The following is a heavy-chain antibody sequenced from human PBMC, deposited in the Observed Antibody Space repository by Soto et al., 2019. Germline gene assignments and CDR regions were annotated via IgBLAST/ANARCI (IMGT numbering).Heavy chain of an antibody. CDR2: TYYRSKWYN. J-gene: IGHJ5*01. CDR1: GDSVSTNSAN. V-gene: IGHV6-1*01. CDR3: ARLVGNSWLDS. Sequence: QVQLQQSGPGLVKPSQTLSLTCAISGDSVSTNSANWDWIRQSPSRGLEWLGRTYYRSKWYNDYAVSVKGRITINPDTSNNQFSLQLNSVTPDDTAVYYCARLVGNSWLDSWGQGTLVTVSS. D-gene: IGHD2-2*01.